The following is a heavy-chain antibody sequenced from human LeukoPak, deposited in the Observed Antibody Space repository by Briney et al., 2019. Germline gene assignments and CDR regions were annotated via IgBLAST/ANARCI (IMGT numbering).Heavy chain of an antibody. V-gene: IGHV3-23*01. D-gene: IGHD2-15*01. CDR1: GFTFSTYA. CDR2: ISGSGGST. CDR3: AKQLGYCSDGSCYFPY. J-gene: IGHJ4*02. Sequence: GGSLRLSCAASGFTFSTYAMSWVRQAPGKGLEWVSAISGSGGSTYYADSVKGRFTISRDNAKNTLCLQMNSLRAEDTAVYYCAKQLGYCSDGSCYFPYWGQGTLVTVSS.